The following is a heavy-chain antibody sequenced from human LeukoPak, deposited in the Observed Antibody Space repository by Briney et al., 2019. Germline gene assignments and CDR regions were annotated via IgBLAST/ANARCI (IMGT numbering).Heavy chain of an antibody. CDR3: ARDPRSITMIVVADY. J-gene: IGHJ4*02. V-gene: IGHV3-33*01. Sequence: PGGSLRLSCAASGFTFSSYGMHWVRQAPGKGLEWVAVIWYDGSNKYYADSVKGRFTISRDNSKNTLYLQMNSLRAEDTAVYYCARDPRSITMIVVADYWGQGTLVTVSS. CDR1: GFTFSSYG. CDR2: IWYDGSNK. D-gene: IGHD3-22*01.